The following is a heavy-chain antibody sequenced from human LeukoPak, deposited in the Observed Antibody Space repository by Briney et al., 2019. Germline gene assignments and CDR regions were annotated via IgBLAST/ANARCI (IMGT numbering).Heavy chain of an antibody. V-gene: IGHV3-23*01. CDR3: AESPGISLEEYFQN. J-gene: IGHJ1*01. D-gene: IGHD1-1*01. CDR2: ISGSGGST. Sequence: GGSLRLSCAASGFTFSSYAMSWVRQAPGKGLEWVSAISGSGGSTYYADSVKGRFTISRDNSKNTLYLQMNSLRAEDTAVYYCAESPGISLEEYFQNWGQGTLVTVSS. CDR1: GFTFSSYA.